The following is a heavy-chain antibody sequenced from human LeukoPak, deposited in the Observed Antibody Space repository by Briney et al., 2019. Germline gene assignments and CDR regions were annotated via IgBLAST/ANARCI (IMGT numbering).Heavy chain of an antibody. CDR2: INHSGNT. CDR3: ARDHNYDSSGYFLYY. Sequence: SETLSLTCAVSGGSFSGYYWNWIRQPPGKGLEWIGEINHSGNTNYNPSLKSRVTMSVDTSNNQFSLRLSAVTAADTAVYYCARDHNYDSSGYFLYYWGQGTLVTVSS. J-gene: IGHJ4*02. CDR1: GGSFSGYY. V-gene: IGHV4-34*01. D-gene: IGHD3-22*01.